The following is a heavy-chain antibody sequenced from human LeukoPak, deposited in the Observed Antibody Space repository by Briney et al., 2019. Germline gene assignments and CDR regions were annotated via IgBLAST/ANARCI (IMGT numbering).Heavy chain of an antibody. CDR3: ARHFAYGSSSYFDY. CDR1: GGSVSNYY. J-gene: IGHJ4*02. V-gene: IGHV4-59*08. CDR2: VYYTGST. Sequence: SETLSLTCSVSGGSVSNYYWSWIRQPPGKGLEWIRYVYYTGSTNYNPSLKSRVTMFEDKSKNQFSLRLYSVTVADTAVYYCARHFAYGSSSYFDYWGQGSLVTVSS. D-gene: IGHD6-6*01.